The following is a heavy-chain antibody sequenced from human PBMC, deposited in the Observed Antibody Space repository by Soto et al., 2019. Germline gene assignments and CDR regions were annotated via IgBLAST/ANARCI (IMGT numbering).Heavy chain of an antibody. Sequence: ASVRVSCKASGYTFTSYGISWVRQAPGQGLEWMGWISAYNGNTNYAQKLQGRVTMTTDTSTSTAYMELRSLRSDDTAVYYCARVQYGFWSGYPVSFDYWGQGTLVTFSS. D-gene: IGHD3-3*01. CDR3: ARVQYGFWSGYPVSFDY. J-gene: IGHJ4*02. V-gene: IGHV1-18*01. CDR2: ISAYNGNT. CDR1: GYTFTSYG.